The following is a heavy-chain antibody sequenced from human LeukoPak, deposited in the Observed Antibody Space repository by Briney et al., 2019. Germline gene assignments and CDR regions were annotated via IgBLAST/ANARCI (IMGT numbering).Heavy chain of an antibody. CDR1: GGSISSCDYY. CDR2: IYYSGST. Sequence: TSETLSLTCTVSGGSISSCDYYWSWSRQPPGKGLEWIGYIYYSGSTYYNPSLKSRVTISVDTSKNQFSLKLSSVTAADTAVYYCARGGKAAVRFDLWGRGTLVTVSS. D-gene: IGHD2-15*01. V-gene: IGHV4-30-4*01. J-gene: IGHJ2*01. CDR3: ARGGKAAVRFDL.